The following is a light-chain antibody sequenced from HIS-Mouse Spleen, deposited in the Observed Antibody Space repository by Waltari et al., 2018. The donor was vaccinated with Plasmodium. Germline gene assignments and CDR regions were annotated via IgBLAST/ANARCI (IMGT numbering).Light chain of an antibody. Sequence: QSALTQPRSVSGSPGPSVTIPCTGTSSDCGGYYYVSWYQQPPGKAPKLMIYDVSKRPSGVPDRFSGSKSGNTASLTISGLQAEDEADYYCCSYAGSYTLVFGGGTKLTVL. J-gene: IGLJ2*01. CDR3: CSYAGSYTLV. V-gene: IGLV2-11*01. CDR1: SSDCGGYYY. CDR2: DVS.